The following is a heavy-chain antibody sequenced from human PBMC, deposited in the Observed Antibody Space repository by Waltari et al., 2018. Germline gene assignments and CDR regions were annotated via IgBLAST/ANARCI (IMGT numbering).Heavy chain of an antibody. CDR1: AGTFSSYA. V-gene: IGHV1-69*05. CDR3: ARGVVVVVAATPIGYYYGMDV. D-gene: IGHD2-15*01. J-gene: IGHJ6*02. Sequence: QVQLVQSGAEVKKPGSSVKVSGKASAGTFSSYALRRVRLAPGQGLEWLGGIITIFGTANYAQKFQGRVTITTDESTSTAYMELSSLRFEDTAVYYCARGVVVVVAATPIGYYYGMDVWGQGTTVTVSS. CDR2: IITIFGTA.